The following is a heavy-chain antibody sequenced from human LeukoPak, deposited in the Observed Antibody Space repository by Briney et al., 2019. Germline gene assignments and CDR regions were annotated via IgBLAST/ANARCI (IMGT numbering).Heavy chain of an antibody. CDR2: IYYSGST. D-gene: IGHD6-13*01. V-gene: IGHV4-59*01. Sequence: SETLSLTCTVSGGSISSYYWSWIRQPPGKGLEWIGYIYYSGSTNYNPSLKSRVTISVDTSRNQFSLKLSSVTAADTAVYYCARGPAGAAAGGNFDYWGQGTLVTVSS. J-gene: IGHJ4*02. CDR3: ARGPAGAAAGGNFDY. CDR1: GGSISSYY.